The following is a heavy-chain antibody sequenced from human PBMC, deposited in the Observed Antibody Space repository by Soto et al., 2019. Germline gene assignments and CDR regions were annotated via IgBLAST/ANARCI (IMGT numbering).Heavy chain of an antibody. D-gene: IGHD5-18*01. CDR1: GFTFSSYR. J-gene: IGHJ3*02. Sequence: PXGGLRLTCAASGFTFSSYRMNWVRQAPGKGLEWVSSISSSSSYIYYADSVKGRFTISRDNAKNSLYLQMNSLRAEDTAVYYCARDMNVDTAMDDAFDIWGQGTMVTLSS. CDR3: ARDMNVDTAMDDAFDI. CDR2: ISSSSSYI. V-gene: IGHV3-21*01.